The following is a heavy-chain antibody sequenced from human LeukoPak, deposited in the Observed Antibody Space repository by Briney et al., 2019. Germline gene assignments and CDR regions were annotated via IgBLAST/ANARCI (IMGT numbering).Heavy chain of an antibody. D-gene: IGHD3-10*01. Sequence: SETLSLTCSVSGGSVSGHYWSWIRQPPGKGLQWIGYIYDTWSTKYNPSLKSRITTSVDTLRNHFSLELSSVTAADTAVYYCARAVGGDGSGSLWGPGTLVTVSS. V-gene: IGHV4-59*02. J-gene: IGHJ4*02. CDR1: GGSVSGHY. CDR3: ARAVGGDGSGSL. CDR2: IYDTWST.